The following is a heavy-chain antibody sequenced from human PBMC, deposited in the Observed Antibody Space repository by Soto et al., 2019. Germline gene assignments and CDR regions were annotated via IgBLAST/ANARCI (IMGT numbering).Heavy chain of an antibody. CDR2: ISYDGTNK. CDR3: AKENYYDSSASFDL. D-gene: IGHD3-22*01. V-gene: IGHV3-30*18. Sequence: ESGGGVVQPGGSLRLSCAASGFIFSGYGMHWVRQAPGKGLEWVTVISYDGTNKYYADSVKGRFSISRDNSKNMVYLQMNSLRAEDTAVYYCAKENYYDSSASFDLWGQGTLVTVSS. J-gene: IGHJ4*02. CDR1: GFIFSGYG.